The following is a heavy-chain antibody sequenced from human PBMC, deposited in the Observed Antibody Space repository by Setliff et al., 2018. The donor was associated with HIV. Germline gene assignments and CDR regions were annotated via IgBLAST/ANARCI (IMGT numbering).Heavy chain of an antibody. V-gene: IGHV2-5*02. J-gene: IGHJ4*02. CDR2: IYWDDDK. CDR1: GFSLATFGVG. Sequence: ESGPTLVNPTQTLTLTCAFSGFSLATFGVGVGWIRQPPGKALEWLALIYWDDDKRYSPSLKSRLTITKDTSKNQVVLTLTNMDPVDTATYYCAHACYYVSGVVSGYFDYWGQGTLVTVSS. CDR3: AHACYYVSGVVSGYFDY. D-gene: IGHD3-10*01.